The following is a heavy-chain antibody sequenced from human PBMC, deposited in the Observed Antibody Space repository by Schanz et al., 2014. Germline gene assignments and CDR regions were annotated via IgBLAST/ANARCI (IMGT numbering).Heavy chain of an antibody. CDR1: GYTFSSFF. D-gene: IGHD5-12*01. CDR3: ARVTTGYDS. Sequence: QVYLVQSGPEVAEPGASLKVSCKTSGYTFSSFFITWVRQAPGQGLEWMGWVNPYAGTTKYAQGLQGRVTMTTDTSSTTAYLELGSLTSDDTAIYYCARVTTGYDSWGQGTLVTVSS. V-gene: IGHV1-18*01. J-gene: IGHJ4*02. CDR2: VNPYAGTT.